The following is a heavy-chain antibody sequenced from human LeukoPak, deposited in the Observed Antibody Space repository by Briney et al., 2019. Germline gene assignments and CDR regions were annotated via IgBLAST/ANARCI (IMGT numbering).Heavy chain of an antibody. CDR3: ARSEGRWFGELLGYYYYMDV. D-gene: IGHD3-10*01. Sequence: ASVKVSCKASGYTFTSYDINWVRQATGQGLEWMGWMNPNSGNTGYAQKFQGRVTITRNTSISTAYMELSSLRSGDTAVYYCARSEGRWFGELLGYYYYMDVWGKGTTVTVSS. V-gene: IGHV1-8*03. J-gene: IGHJ6*03. CDR2: MNPNSGNT. CDR1: GYTFTSYD.